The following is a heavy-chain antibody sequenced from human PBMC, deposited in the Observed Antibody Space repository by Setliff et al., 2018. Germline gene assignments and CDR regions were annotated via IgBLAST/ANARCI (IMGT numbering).Heavy chain of an antibody. CDR3: ARAEYTSSSLYYYMDV. Sequence: ASVKVSCKAFRYTFNDYYIHWVRQTPGQGLEWMGRINPSSGGTDDAQNFLGRVTMTRDTAISTAYMELSRLTSDDTAVYYCARAEYTSSSLYYYMDVWGKGPTVTVSS. J-gene: IGHJ6*03. V-gene: IGHV1-2*06. D-gene: IGHD6-6*01. CDR1: RYTFNDYY. CDR2: INPSSGGT.